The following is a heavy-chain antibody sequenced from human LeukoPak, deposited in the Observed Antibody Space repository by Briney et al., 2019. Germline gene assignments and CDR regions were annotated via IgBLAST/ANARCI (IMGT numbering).Heavy chain of an antibody. D-gene: IGHD4-23*01. CDR3: ARAGYTVVTLNDY. Sequence: PGRSLRLSCAASGFTFSSYAMHWVRQAPGKGLEWVAVISYDGSNKYYADSVKGRFTISRDNSKNTLYLQMNSLTAEDTAVYYCARAGYTVVTLNDYWGQGTLVTVSS. CDR2: ISYDGSNK. CDR1: GFTFSSYA. J-gene: IGHJ4*02. V-gene: IGHV3-30-3*01.